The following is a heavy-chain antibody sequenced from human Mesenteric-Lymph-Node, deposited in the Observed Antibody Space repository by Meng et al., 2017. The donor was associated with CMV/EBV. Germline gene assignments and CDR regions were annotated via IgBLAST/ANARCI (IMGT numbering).Heavy chain of an antibody. CDR1: GYTFNDFY. CDR3: ARGVERWEQSPVH. J-gene: IGHJ4*02. D-gene: IGHD1-1*01. V-gene: IGHV1-2*05. CDR2: INPNSGGA. Sequence: ASVKVSCKASGYTFNDFYIHWVRQAPGQGLEWMGRINPNSGGAHYTETFQDRLSLTSDTSISTAFMELGGLTPDDTGIYYCARGVERWEQSPVHWGQGTLVTVSS.